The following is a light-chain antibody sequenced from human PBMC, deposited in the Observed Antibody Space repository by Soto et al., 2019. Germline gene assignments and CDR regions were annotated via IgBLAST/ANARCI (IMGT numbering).Light chain of an antibody. J-gene: IGLJ3*02. CDR2: EVR. CDR3: CSYAGSSTLV. CDR1: SSDVGSYDL. Sequence: QPASVSGSPGQSITISCYGTSSDVGSYDLVSWYQQHPDKAPKLLIYEVRKRPSGVSGRFSGSKSDDTASLTISGLQAEDEADYYCCSYAGSSTLVFGGGTKLTVL. V-gene: IGLV2-23*02.